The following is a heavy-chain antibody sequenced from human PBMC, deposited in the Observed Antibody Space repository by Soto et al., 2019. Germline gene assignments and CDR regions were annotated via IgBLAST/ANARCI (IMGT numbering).Heavy chain of an antibody. D-gene: IGHD4-17*01. CDR1: GGSISSGGYY. CDR3: AIGVYGDYSRN. CDR2: IYYSGST. J-gene: IGHJ4*02. V-gene: IGHV4-31*03. Sequence: QVQLQESGPGLVKPSQTLSLTCTVSGGSISSGGYYWSWIRQHPGKGLEWIGYIYYSGSTYCNPSRKRRGTISVDTPKNQVPLKVSSVTAADTAVYYCAIGVYGDYSRNRGQGTLVTVSS.